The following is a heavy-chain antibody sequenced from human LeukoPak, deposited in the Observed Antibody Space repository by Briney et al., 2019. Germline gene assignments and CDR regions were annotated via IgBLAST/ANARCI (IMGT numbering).Heavy chain of an antibody. CDR1: GGSISSYY. CDR3: ARAVAAAGIDY. V-gene: IGHV4-59*01. D-gene: IGHD6-13*01. Sequence: SETLSLTCTVSGGSISSYYWSWIRQPPGKGLEWIGYIYYSGSTNYNPSLKSRVTISVDTSKNQFSLKLSSVTTADTAVYYCARAVAAAGIDYWGQGTLVTVSS. J-gene: IGHJ4*02. CDR2: IYYSGST.